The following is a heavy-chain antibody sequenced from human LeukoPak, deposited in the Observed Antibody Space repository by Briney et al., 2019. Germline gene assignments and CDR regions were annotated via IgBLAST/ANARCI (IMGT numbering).Heavy chain of an antibody. V-gene: IGHV4-4*07. CDR2: IYTSGST. CDR1: GGSISSYY. CDR3: ARVRQNDYYYYMDV. Sequence: MSSETLSLTCTVSGGSISSYYWSWIRQPAGKGLEWIGRIYTSGSTNYNPSLKSRVTMSVDTSKNQFSLKLSSVTAADTAVYYCARVRQNDYYYYMDVWGKGTTVTISS. J-gene: IGHJ6*03. D-gene: IGHD1-1*01.